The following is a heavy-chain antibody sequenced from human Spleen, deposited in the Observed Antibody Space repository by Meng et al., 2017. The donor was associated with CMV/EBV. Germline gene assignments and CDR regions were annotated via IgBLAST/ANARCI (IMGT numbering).Heavy chain of an antibody. CDR2: INHSGST. D-gene: IGHD3-3*01. J-gene: IGHJ4*02. CDR1: GGSFSGYY. V-gene: IGHV4-34*01. CDR3: ARGRAIFGVVILDY. Sequence: QVQLQQWGAGLLKPSETLSPTCAVYGGSFSGYYWSWIRQPPGKGLEWIGEINHSGSTNYNPSLKSRVTISVDTSKNQFSLKLSSVTAADTAVYYCARGRAIFGVVILDYWGQGTLVTVSS.